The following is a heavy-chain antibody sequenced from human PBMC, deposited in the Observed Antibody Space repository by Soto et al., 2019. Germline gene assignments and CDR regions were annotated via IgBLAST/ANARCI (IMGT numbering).Heavy chain of an antibody. J-gene: IGHJ4*02. Sequence: QVHLVQSGAEVKKPGASVKVSCKGSGYAFTTYGITWVRQAPGQGLEWMGWISAHNGNTNYAQKLQGRVTVTRDTSTSTAYMELRGLRSDDTAVYYCSRARYGDYWGQGALVTVSS. CDR3: SRARYGDY. CDR1: GYAFTTYG. D-gene: IGHD1-1*01. V-gene: IGHV1-18*01. CDR2: ISAHNGNT.